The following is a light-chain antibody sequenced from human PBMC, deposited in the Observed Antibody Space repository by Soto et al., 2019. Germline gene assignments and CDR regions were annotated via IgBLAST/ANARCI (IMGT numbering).Light chain of an antibody. V-gene: IGLV2-14*01. CDR2: EVS. Sequence: QSALTQPASVSGSPGQSITISCTGTSSDIGDYTHVSWYQQHPGKAPKLIIYEVSDRPSGVSNRFSGSKSGNTAPLTISGLQTEDEADYYCCSYASISTSAVFGGGTKVTVL. CDR1: SSDIGDYTH. CDR3: CSYASISTSAV. J-gene: IGLJ2*01.